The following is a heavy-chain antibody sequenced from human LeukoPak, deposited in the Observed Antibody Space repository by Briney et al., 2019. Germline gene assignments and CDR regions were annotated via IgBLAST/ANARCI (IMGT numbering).Heavy chain of an antibody. D-gene: IGHD6-19*01. CDR2: INPNSGGT. CDR3: ARPLSSGWYPYFDY. J-gene: IGHJ4*02. Sequence: ASVKVSCKASGYTFTGYYMHWVRQAPGQGLEWMGWINPNSGGTNYAQKFQGRVTMNRDTSISTAYMELSRLRSDDTAVYYCARPLSSGWYPYFDYWGQGTLVTVSS. CDR1: GYTFTGYY. V-gene: IGHV1-2*02.